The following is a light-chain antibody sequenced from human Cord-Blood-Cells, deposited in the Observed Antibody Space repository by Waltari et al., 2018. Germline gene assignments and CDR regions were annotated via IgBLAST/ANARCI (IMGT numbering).Light chain of an antibody. V-gene: IGKV3-15*01. J-gene: IGKJ1*01. CDR3: QHRKT. CDR1: QSVSSN. CDR2: GAS. Sequence: EIVMTHSPATLSVSPGERATLSCRASQSVSSNLAWYQQKPGQAPRLLIYGASTRATGIPARFSGSGSGTEFTLTISSLQSEDFAVYYCQHRKTFGQGTKVEIK.